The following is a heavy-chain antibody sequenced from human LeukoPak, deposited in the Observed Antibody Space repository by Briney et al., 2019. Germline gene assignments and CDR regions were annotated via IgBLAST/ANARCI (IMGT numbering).Heavy chain of an antibody. CDR3: ARSFSEKYYFES. CDR2: IYASGKT. V-gene: IGHV4-4*07. D-gene: IGHD1-26*01. J-gene: IGHJ4*02. CDR1: GGSIGSYY. Sequence: SETLSLTCTVSGGSIGSYYWSWVRQPAGKELEWIGRIYASGKTDYNPYTPSLKSRVAMSLDTSKNQVSLYLTSVTAADTAMYFCARSFSEKYYFESWGQGTLVTVSS.